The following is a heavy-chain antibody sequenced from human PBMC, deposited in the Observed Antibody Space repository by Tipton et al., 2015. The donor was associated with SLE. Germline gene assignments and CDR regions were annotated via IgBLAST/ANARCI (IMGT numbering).Heavy chain of an antibody. D-gene: IGHD3-22*01. V-gene: IGHV1-18*01. CDR2: VSAYNGNT. CDR3: AKDMRRGTMIVVAPDAFDI. J-gene: IGHJ3*02. Sequence: QLVQSGAEVKKPGASVKVSCKASGYTFTSYGISWVRQAPGQGLEWMGWVSAYNGNTNYAQKLQGRVTMTTDTSTSTAYMELRSLRSEDTALYYCAKDMRRGTMIVVAPDAFDIWGQGTMVTVSS. CDR1: GYTFTSYG.